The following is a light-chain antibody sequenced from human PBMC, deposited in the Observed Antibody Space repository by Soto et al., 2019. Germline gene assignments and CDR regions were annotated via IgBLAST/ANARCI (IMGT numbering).Light chain of an antibody. Sequence: EIVLTQSPGTLSLSPGEIAPLSCRASQSVSNNYLAWYQQKPGQAPRLLIYGASNRATGIPDRFSGSGSGTDFTLTISRLETEDLAVYYCQQRSDWPTITVGHGTRLEIK. J-gene: IGKJ5*01. CDR2: GAS. V-gene: IGKV3D-20*02. CDR3: QQRSDWPTIT. CDR1: QSVSNNY.